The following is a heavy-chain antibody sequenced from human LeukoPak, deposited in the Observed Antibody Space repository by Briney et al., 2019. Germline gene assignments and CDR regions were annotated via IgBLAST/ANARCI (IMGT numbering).Heavy chain of an antibody. CDR3: AREGYYYDAGGEFDY. Sequence: PGGSLRLSCAASGFTFSSYRMSWVRQAPGKGLEWVANIKQDGSEKYYVDSVKGRFTISRDNAKNSLYLQMNSLRAEDTAVYYCAREGYYYDAGGEFDYWGQGTLVTVSS. CDR1: GFTFSSYR. CDR2: IKQDGSEK. J-gene: IGHJ4*02. V-gene: IGHV3-7*03. D-gene: IGHD3-10*01.